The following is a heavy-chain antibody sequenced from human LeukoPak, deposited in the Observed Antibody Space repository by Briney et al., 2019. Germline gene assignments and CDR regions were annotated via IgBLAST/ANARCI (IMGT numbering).Heavy chain of an antibody. D-gene: IGHD4-23*01. CDR3: AREVDGGNYFDY. CDR1: GGTFSSYA. Sequence: ASVKVSCKASGGTFSSYAISWVRQAPGQGLEWMGGIIPIFGTANYAQKFQGRVTITADKSTSTAYMKLSSLRSEDTAVYYCAREVDGGNYFDYWGQGTLVTVSS. V-gene: IGHV1-69*06. CDR2: IIPIFGTA. J-gene: IGHJ4*02.